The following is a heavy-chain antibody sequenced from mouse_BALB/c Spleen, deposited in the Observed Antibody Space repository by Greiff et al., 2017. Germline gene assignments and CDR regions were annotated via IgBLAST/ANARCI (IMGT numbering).Heavy chain of an antibody. V-gene: IGHV1-20*02. J-gene: IGHJ4*01. CDR1: GYSFTGYF. CDR3: ARSEYGEENAMDY. D-gene: IGHD1-1*02. Sequence: VQLQQSGPELVKPGASVKISCKASGYSFTGYFMNWVMQSHGKSLEWIGRINPYNGDTFYNQKFKGKATLTVDKSSSTAHMELRSLASEDSAVYYCARSEYGEENAMDYWGQGTSVTVSS. CDR2: INPYNGDT.